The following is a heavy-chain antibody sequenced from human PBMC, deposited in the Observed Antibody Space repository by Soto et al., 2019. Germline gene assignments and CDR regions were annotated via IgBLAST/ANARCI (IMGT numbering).Heavy chain of an antibody. Sequence: EVQLVESGGGLVQPGGSLRLSCAASGFTFNNYWMHWVRQAPGKGLVWVSHMNSDGSGTSYADSVKGRFTISRDNAKNTLYLQMNRLRAEDTALYYCARDNTVGAFDIWGQGTMVTVSS. V-gene: IGHV3-74*01. CDR2: MNSDGSGT. CDR1: GFTFNNYW. J-gene: IGHJ3*02. CDR3: ARDNTVGAFDI. D-gene: IGHD4-4*01.